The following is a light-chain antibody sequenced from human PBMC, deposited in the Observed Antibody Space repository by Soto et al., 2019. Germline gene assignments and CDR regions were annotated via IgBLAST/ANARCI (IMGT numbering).Light chain of an antibody. CDR1: QSVSNIY. CDR3: QLYGNSPRT. J-gene: IGKJ2*01. CDR2: DAS. V-gene: IGKV3-20*01. Sequence: EIVLTQAPDTLSLFPGERAALSCRASQSVSNIYLAWYQLKPGQAPRLLIFDASSRATGTPDRFSGSGSGTDFTLTISRLEPEDFAVYYCQLYGNSPRTFGQGTKLEIK.